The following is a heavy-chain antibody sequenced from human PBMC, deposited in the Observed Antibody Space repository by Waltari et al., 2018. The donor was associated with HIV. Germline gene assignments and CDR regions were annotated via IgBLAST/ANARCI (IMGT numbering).Heavy chain of an antibody. Sequence: QVHLQESGPGLVKPSETLSLTCTVSGGSISRFYWSWIRQSPGEGLEWIGYTYESGSTSYNPSLKSRATTSVDTSKNQFSLRLHSVTAADTAVYFCARTSYYYDDSGYYRLYYFDYWGQGTLVTVSS. CDR3: ARTSYYYDDSGYYRLYYFDY. D-gene: IGHD3-22*01. CDR1: GGSISRFY. J-gene: IGHJ4*02. CDR2: TYESGST. V-gene: IGHV4-59*01.